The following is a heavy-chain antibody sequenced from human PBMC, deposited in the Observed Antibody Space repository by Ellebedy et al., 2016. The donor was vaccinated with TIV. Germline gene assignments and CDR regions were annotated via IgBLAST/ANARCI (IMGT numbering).Heavy chain of an antibody. V-gene: IGHV4-34*01. Sequence: MPGGSLRLSCAVYGGSFSGYYWTRIRQPPGKGLEWIGEINHSGSTNYNPSLKSRVTISVDTSKNQFSLKLSSVTAADTAVYYCALYGDYAFHFVYWGQGTLVTVSS. CDR3: ALYGDYAFHFVY. CDR1: GGSFSGYY. CDR2: INHSGST. J-gene: IGHJ4*02. D-gene: IGHD4-17*01.